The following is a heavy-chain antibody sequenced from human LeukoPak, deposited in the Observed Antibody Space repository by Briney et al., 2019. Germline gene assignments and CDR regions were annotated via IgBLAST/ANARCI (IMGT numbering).Heavy chain of an antibody. CDR2: ISGSGGST. Sequence: TGGSLRLSCAASGFTFSSYAMSWVRQAPGKGLEWVSAISGSGGSTYYADSVKGRFTISRDNSKNTLYLQMNSLRAEDTAVYYCAKALGTTVTKNPLDYWGQGTLVTVSS. CDR1: GFTFSSYA. CDR3: AKALGTTVTKNPLDY. J-gene: IGHJ4*02. D-gene: IGHD4-17*01. V-gene: IGHV3-23*01.